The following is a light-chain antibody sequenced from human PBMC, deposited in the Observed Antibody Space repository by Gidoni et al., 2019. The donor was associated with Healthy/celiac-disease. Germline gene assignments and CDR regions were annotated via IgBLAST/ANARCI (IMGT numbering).Light chain of an antibody. CDR2: GAS. J-gene: IGKJ1*01. Sequence: PGTLSLSPGERATLSCRASQSVSSSYLAWYQQKPGQAPRLLIYGASSRATGIPDRFSGSGSGTDFTLTISRLEPEDFAVYYCQQYGSSRTFGHGTKVEIK. CDR3: QQYGSSRT. V-gene: IGKV3-20*01. CDR1: QSVSSSY.